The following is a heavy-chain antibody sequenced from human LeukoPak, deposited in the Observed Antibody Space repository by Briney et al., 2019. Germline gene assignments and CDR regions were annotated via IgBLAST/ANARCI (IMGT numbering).Heavy chain of an antibody. D-gene: IGHD3-9*01. CDR1: GDNVSSNSAA. CDR3: ARDGYDILTGYAGWFDP. CDR2: TYYRSKWYN. Sequence: SHTLSLTCAISGDNVSSNSAAWNWLRQSPSRGLEWLGRTYYRSKWYNDYAVSVKSRITINPDTSKNQFSLQLTSVTPEDTAVYYCARDGYDILTGYAGWFDPWGQGTLVTVSS. V-gene: IGHV6-1*01. J-gene: IGHJ5*02.